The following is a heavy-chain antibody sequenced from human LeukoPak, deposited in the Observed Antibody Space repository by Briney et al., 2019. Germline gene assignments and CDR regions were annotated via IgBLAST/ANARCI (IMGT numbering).Heavy chain of an antibody. CDR1: GFTFSSYN. Sequence: GGSLRLSCAASGFTFSSYNMNWVRQAPGKGLEWVSSISSGSSYIYYADSVKGRFTISRDNAKNSLYLQMNGLRAEDTALYYCARYGGNAFDVWGQGTMVTVSS. J-gene: IGHJ3*01. D-gene: IGHD4/OR15-4a*01. CDR2: ISSGSSYI. CDR3: ARYGGNAFDV. V-gene: IGHV3-21*01.